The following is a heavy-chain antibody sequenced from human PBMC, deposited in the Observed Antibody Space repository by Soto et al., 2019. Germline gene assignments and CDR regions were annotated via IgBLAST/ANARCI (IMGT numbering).Heavy chain of an antibody. V-gene: IGHV1-18*01. CDR2: ISPYNGDT. J-gene: IGHJ6*03. CDR1: GYTFTSHG. CDR3: ARMVRGSTVGYYYYMDV. D-gene: IGHD3-10*01. Sequence: QVQLVQSGAEVKKPGASMKVSCKTSGYTFTSHGISWVRQAPGQGLAWMGWISPYNGDTNYAQKLQGRVSVTTDSSTRTAYMELRSLRSEDTAVYYCARMVRGSTVGYYYYMDVWGKGTTVNVSS.